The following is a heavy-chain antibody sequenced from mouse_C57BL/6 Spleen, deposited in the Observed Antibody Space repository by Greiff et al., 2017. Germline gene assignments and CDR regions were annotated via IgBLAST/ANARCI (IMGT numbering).Heavy chain of an antibody. J-gene: IGHJ1*03. CDR2: IDPSDSYT. Sequence: QVQLKQPGAELVMPGASVKLSCKASGYTFTSYWMHWVKQRPGQGLEWIGEIDPSDSYTNYNQKFKGKSTLTVDKSSSTAYMQLSSLTSEDSAVYYCARRGPYWYFDVWGTGTTVTVSS. CDR3: ARRGPYWYFDV. CDR1: GYTFTSYW. V-gene: IGHV1-69*01.